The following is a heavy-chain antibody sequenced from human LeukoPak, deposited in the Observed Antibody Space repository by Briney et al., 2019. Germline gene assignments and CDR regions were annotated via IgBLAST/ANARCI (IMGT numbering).Heavy chain of an antibody. Sequence: GGSLRLSCAASGFTFSSYAMSWVRQAPGKGLEWVSAISGSGGSTYYADSVKGRFTISRDNSKNTLYLQMNSLRAEDTAVYYCAKDSHCSGGSCYGDYFDYWGQGTLVTVSS. CDR2: ISGSGGST. CDR3: AKDSHCSGGSCYGDYFDY. J-gene: IGHJ4*02. CDR1: GFTFSSYA. V-gene: IGHV3-23*01. D-gene: IGHD2-15*01.